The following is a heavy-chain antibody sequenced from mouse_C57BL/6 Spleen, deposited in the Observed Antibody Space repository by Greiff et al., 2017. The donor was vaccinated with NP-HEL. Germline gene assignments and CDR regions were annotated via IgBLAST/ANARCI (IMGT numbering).Heavy chain of an antibody. J-gene: IGHJ3*01. CDR2: INPNYGTT. CDR3: AGGYGAWFAY. Sequence: EVQLQQSGPELVKPGASVKISCKASGSSFPDYNMTWVKQSNGKSLEWIGVINPNYGTTSYNQTFKGKATFTVDQSSSTAYMQLNSLTAEDSAVYYCAGGYGAWFAYWGQGTLVTVSA. CDR1: GSSFPDYN. D-gene: IGHD2-2*01. V-gene: IGHV1-39*01.